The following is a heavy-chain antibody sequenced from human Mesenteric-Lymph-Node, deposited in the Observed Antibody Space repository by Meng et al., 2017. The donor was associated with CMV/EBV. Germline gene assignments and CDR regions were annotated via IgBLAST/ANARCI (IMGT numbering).Heavy chain of an antibody. J-gene: IGHJ4*02. CDR2: INTYNGNT. V-gene: IGHV1-18*01. Sequence: IFSSYGIYWVRQAPGQGLEWMGWINTYNGNTNYAQKFQGRVTMTTATSTSTAHMELRSLRSDDTAVYYCARGRYDFWSDYSRHYFEYWGQGTLVTVSS. CDR1: IFSSYG. D-gene: IGHD3-3*01. CDR3: ARGRYDFWSDYSRHYFEY.